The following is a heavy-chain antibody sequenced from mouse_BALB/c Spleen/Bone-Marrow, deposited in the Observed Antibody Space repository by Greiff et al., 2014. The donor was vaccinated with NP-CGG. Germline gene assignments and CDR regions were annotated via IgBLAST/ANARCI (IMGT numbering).Heavy chain of an antibody. D-gene: IGHD1-1*01. CDR3: ANYYYGSHFDY. J-gene: IGHJ2*01. Sequence: EVKLQESGAALVKPGASVKLSCTASGFNIKDTYMHWVKQRPEQGLEWIGRIDPANGNTKYDPKFQGKATITADTSSNTAYLQLSSPTSEDTAVYYCANYYYGSHFDYWGQGTTLTVSS. V-gene: IGHV14-3*02. CDR2: IDPANGNT. CDR1: GFNIKDTY.